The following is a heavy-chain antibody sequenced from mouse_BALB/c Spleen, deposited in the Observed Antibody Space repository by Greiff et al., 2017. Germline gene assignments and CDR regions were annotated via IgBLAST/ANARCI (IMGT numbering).Heavy chain of an antibody. CDR3: TRIYGSSPFDD. J-gene: IGHJ2*01. CDR1: GYTFPSYY. Sequence: VQLQQSGAELVKPGASVTLSCKASGYTFPSYYMYWVKQRPGQGLEWIGEINPSNGGTNFNEKFKSKATLTVDKSSSTAYMQLSSLTSEDSAVYYCTRIYGSSPFDDGGQGTTRTVAA. CDR2: INPSNGGT. D-gene: IGHD1-1*01. V-gene: IGHV1S81*02.